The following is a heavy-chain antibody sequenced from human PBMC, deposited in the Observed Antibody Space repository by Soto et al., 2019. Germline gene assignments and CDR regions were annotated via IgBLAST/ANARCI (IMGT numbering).Heavy chain of an antibody. D-gene: IGHD3-16*01. V-gene: IGHV4-59*08. Sequence: QVQLQESGPGLVKPSETLSLTCTVSGDSISRYYWSWIRQPPGKGLEWIGYIFYTGSTNYNSSLESXXTXSXXTSKNQFSLKLTSVTAADTAVYYCARRGTYGDFDYWGQGTLVTVSS. CDR3: ARRGTYGDFDY. CDR2: IFYTGST. J-gene: IGHJ4*02. CDR1: GDSISRYY.